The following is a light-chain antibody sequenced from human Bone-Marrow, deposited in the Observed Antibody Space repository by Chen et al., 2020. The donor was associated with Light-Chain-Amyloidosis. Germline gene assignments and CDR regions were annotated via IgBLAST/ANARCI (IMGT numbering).Light chain of an antibody. CDR3: QSADSSGTYEVI. Sequence: SYELTQPPSVSVSPGQTARITCSGDDLPTTYASWYQQKPGQAPVLVIHRDTERPSGISERFSGSSSVTTATLTISGVQAEDEADYHCQSADSSGTYEVIFGGGTKLTVL. J-gene: IGLJ2*01. CDR2: RDT. V-gene: IGLV3-25*03. CDR1: DLPTTY.